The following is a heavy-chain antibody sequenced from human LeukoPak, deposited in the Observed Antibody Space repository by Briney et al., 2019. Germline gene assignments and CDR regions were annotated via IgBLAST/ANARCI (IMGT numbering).Heavy chain of an antibody. V-gene: IGHV4-34*01. CDR1: GASFSTYY. CDR2: VNHSGYT. J-gene: IGHJ4*02. D-gene: IGHD4-17*01. CDR3: ARQLYGSDY. Sequence: SETLSLTCDVSGASFSTYYWSWIRQSPEKGLEWIGEVNHSGYTNLNPSLKSRVTISVDTSKNQFSLKLSSVTAADTAIYYCARQLYGSDYWGQGTLVTVSS.